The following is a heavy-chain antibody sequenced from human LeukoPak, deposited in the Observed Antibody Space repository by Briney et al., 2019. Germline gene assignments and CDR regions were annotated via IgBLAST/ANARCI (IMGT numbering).Heavy chain of an antibody. CDR1: GFTFSSYG. J-gene: IGHJ6*03. V-gene: IGHV3-33*01. CDR2: IWYDGSNK. CDR3: ARDYYYYYMDV. Sequence: PGGSLRLSCAASGFTFSSYGMHWVRRAPAKGLEWVAVIWYDGSNKYYADSVKGRFTISRDNSKNTLYLQMNSLRAEDTAVYYCARDYYYYYMDVWGKGTTVTVSS.